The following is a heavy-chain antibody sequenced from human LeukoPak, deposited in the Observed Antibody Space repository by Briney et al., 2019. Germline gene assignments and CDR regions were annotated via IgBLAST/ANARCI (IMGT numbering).Heavy chain of an antibody. Sequence: GGSLRLSCAASGFTFSSYAMSWVRQAPGKGLEWVSAISGSGGSTYYADSVKGRFTISRDNSKNTLYLQMNSLRAEDTAVYYCAEGEDEYYGSGSYRWGQGTLVTVSS. CDR3: AEGEDEYYGSGSYR. J-gene: IGHJ4*02. V-gene: IGHV3-23*01. CDR2: ISGSGGST. CDR1: GFTFSSYA. D-gene: IGHD3-10*01.